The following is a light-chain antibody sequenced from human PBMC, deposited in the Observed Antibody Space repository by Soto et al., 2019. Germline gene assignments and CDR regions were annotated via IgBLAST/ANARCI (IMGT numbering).Light chain of an antibody. CDR2: GAS. J-gene: IGKJ4*01. CDR1: QSVTSN. Sequence: DIVMTQSPAILSVSPGERATLSCRASQSVTSNLAWYQKKPGQGPRLLIYGASTRATDIPARFTGSGSGTEFTLTISSLQSEDFALYYCQQYNQWPIAFGGGTKVEIK. V-gene: IGKV3-15*01. CDR3: QQYNQWPIA.